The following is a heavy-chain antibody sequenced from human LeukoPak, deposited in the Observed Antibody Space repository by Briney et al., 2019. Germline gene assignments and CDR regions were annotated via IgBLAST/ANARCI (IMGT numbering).Heavy chain of an antibody. J-gene: IGHJ6*03. CDR1: GDSVSSNRAA. CDR2: TYYRCKWYN. D-gene: IGHD3-9*01. CDR3: ARDPTGLRNYFYYMDV. V-gene: IGHV6-1*01. Sequence: SQTLSLTCAISGDSVSSNRAAWNWIRQSPSRGLEWLGRTYYRCKWYNDYSVSVKSRITINPDTSKNQFSLQLNSVTPEDTAVYYCARDPTGLRNYFYYMDVWGKGTTVTVSS.